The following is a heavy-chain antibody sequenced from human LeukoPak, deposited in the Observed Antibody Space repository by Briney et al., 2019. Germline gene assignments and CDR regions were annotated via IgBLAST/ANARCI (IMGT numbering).Heavy chain of an antibody. Sequence: GASVKVSCKASGGTFSSYAISWVRQAPGQGLEWMGRIIPILGIANYAQKFQGRVTITADKSTSTAYMELSSLRSEDTAVYYCARDGGSSHLHYWGQGTLVTVSS. CDR2: IIPILGIA. CDR3: ARDGGSSHLHY. J-gene: IGHJ4*02. V-gene: IGHV1-69*04. CDR1: GGTFSSYA. D-gene: IGHD1-26*01.